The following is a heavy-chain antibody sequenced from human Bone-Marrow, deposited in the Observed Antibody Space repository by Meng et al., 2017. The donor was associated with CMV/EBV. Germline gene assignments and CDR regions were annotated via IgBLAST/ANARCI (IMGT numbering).Heavy chain of an antibody. J-gene: IGHJ4*02. D-gene: IGHD3-3*01. Sequence: GRSLRLSCTASGFTFGDYAMSWVRQAPGKGLEWVGFIRSKAYGGTTEYAASVKGRFTISRDDSKSIAYLQMNSLKTEDTAVYYCTRMVDVYYDFWSGYYRYFDYWGQGTLVTVSS. CDR1: GFTFGDYA. CDR3: TRMVDVYYDFWSGYYRYFDY. V-gene: IGHV3-49*04. CDR2: IRSKAYGGTT.